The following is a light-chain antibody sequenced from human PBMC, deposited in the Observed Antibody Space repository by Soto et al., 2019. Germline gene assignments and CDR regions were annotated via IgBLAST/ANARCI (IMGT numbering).Light chain of an antibody. V-gene: IGKV2-28*01. Sequence: DIVMTQSPLSLPVTPGEPASISCRSSQSLLHSNDYNYLDWYLQKPGQSPQLLIYLGSNRASGVPDRFSGSGSGTDFTLKISRVEAEDVGVYYCMQTLQTPRSFGQGTRV. CDR2: LGS. CDR3: MQTLQTPRS. CDR1: QSLLHSNDYNY. J-gene: IGKJ1*01.